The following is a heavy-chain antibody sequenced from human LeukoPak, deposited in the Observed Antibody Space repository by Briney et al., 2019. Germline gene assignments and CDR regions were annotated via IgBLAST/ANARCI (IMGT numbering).Heavy chain of an antibody. Sequence: SETLSLTCAVYGGSFSGYYWSWIRQPPGKGLEWIGEINHSGSTNYNPSLKSRVTISVDTSKNQFSLKLSSVTAADTAVYYCARRGVQNLGQPAARLKRAGPLDYWGQGTLVTVSS. CDR3: ARRGVQNLGQPAARLKRAGPLDY. CDR1: GGSFSGYY. D-gene: IGHD6-6*01. V-gene: IGHV4-34*01. CDR2: INHSGST. J-gene: IGHJ4*02.